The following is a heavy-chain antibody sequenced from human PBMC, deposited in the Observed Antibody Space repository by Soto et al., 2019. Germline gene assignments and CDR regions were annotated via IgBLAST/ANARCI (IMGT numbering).Heavy chain of an antibody. CDR2: INSDGSST. V-gene: IGHV3-74*01. D-gene: IGHD7-27*01. CDR1: GFTFSSYW. J-gene: IGHJ4*02. Sequence: PGGSLRLSCAASGFTFSSYWMHWVRQAPGKGLVWVSRINSDGSSTSYADSVKGRFTISRDNAKNTLYLQMNSLRAEDTAVYYCARPHVSGGNANWALGWGQGTLVTVSS. CDR3: ARPHVSGGNANWALG.